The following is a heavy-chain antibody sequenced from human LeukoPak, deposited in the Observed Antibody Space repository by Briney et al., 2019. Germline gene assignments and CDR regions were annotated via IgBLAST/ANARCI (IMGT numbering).Heavy chain of an antibody. CDR2: IKKDGSEK. J-gene: IGHJ4*02. CDR3: SRDQTPYY. CDR1: GFTFSSYW. Sequence: GGSLRLSCAASGFTFSSYWMSWVRQAPGKGLEWVANIKKDGSEKYYVDSVKGRFTISRDNAKTSLYLQMNSLKTEDTAVYFCSRDQTPYYWGQGTLVTVSS. V-gene: IGHV3-7*03.